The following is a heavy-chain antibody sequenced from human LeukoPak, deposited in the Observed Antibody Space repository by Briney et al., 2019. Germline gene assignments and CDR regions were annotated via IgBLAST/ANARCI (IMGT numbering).Heavy chain of an antibody. CDR3: ARGNVIAAAPFDY. Sequence: PSETLSLTCAVYGGSFSGYYWSWIRQPPGKGLEWIGEINHSGSTNYNPSLKSRVTISVDTSKNQCSLKLSSVTAADTAVYYCARGNVIAAAPFDYWGQGTLVTVSS. V-gene: IGHV4-34*01. CDR2: INHSGST. CDR1: GGSFSGYY. J-gene: IGHJ4*02. D-gene: IGHD6-13*01.